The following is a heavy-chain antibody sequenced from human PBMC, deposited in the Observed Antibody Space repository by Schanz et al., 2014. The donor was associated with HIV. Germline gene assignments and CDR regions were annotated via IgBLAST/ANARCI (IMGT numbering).Heavy chain of an antibody. Sequence: QVQLVESGGGVVQPGRSLRLSCAASGFTFSGYVMHWVRQAPGKGLEWVAVIWYDDSNKYYVDSVQGRFTISRDNSKNTLYLQMNSLRPEDTAVYYCAKDKSRHTYSSSSIFAPWGQGTLVTVSS. CDR3: AKDKSRHTYSSSSIFAP. CDR2: IWYDDSNK. J-gene: IGHJ5*02. D-gene: IGHD6-13*01. CDR1: GFTFSGYV. V-gene: IGHV3-33*06.